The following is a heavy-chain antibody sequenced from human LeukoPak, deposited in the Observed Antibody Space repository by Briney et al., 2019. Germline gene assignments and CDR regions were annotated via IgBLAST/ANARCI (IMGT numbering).Heavy chain of an antibody. D-gene: IGHD3-10*01. J-gene: IGHJ4*02. Sequence: PGGSLRLSCVVSGFNFSNYCMSWVRQAPGKGLEWVVNIDQEGGEQNYVDSVKGRFCISRDNAKTSVYLQMNSLKVEDTAFYYCARSKAGGYWGQGTLVTVSS. CDR1: GFNFSNYC. V-gene: IGHV3-7*01. CDR2: IDQEGGEQ. CDR3: ARSKAGGY.